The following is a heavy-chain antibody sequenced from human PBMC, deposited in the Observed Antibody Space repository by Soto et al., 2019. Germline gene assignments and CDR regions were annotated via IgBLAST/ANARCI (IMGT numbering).Heavy chain of an antibody. Sequence: QVQLVESGGGVVQPGRSLRLSCAASGFTFSRYGMHWVRQPPGKGLELVAGIWYDGSNKYYADSVKGRVTISRDNSKNSMYMQMNCLRAEDTAVYYCARDGYCSGGSCYSVPFFDYWGQGTLVTVSS. D-gene: IGHD2-15*01. V-gene: IGHV3-33*01. CDR2: IWYDGSNK. CDR3: ARDGYCSGGSCYSVPFFDY. CDR1: GFTFSRYG. J-gene: IGHJ4*02.